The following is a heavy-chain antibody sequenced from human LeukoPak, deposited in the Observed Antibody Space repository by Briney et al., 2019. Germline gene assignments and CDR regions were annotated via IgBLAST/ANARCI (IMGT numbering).Heavy chain of an antibody. CDR1: GFTFSRSA. D-gene: IGHD6-13*01. V-gene: IGHV3-23*01. J-gene: IGHJ4*02. CDR3: ARGPGYGSSWYFDY. Sequence: GGSLRLSCAASGFTFSRSAMSWVRQALGKGLEWVSSVTGSGASTYYADSVKGHFTISRDNSKNTLYLQMNSLRAEDTALYYCARGPGYGSSWYFDYWGQGTLVTVSS. CDR2: VTGSGAST.